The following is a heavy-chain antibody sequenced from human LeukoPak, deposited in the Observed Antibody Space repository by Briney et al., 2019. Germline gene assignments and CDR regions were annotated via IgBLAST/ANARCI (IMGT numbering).Heavy chain of an antibody. CDR3: AKAVRLEMATEAFDY. D-gene: IGHD5-24*01. CDR2: ISYDGGNK. V-gene: IGHV3-30*18. Sequence: GGSLRLSCAASGFTFSSYGMHWVRQAPGKGLEWVAVISYDGGNKYYADSVKGRFTISRDNSKNTLYLQMNSLRAEDTAVYYCAKAVRLEMATEAFDYWGQGTLVTVSS. J-gene: IGHJ4*02. CDR1: GFTFSSYG.